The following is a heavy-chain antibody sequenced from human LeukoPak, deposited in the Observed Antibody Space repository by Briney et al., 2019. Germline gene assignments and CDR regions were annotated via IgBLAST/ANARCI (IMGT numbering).Heavy chain of an antibody. CDR3: ARGGGLDD. J-gene: IGHJ6*02. Sequence: GGSLRLSCAASGFTFSSYRMNWARQAPGKGLEWVASINHNGNVNYYVDSVKGRFTISRDNAKNSLYLQMSNLRAEDTAVYFCARGGGLDDWGQGATVTVSS. CDR2: INHNGNVN. D-gene: IGHD3-16*01. CDR1: GFTFSSYR. V-gene: IGHV3-7*03.